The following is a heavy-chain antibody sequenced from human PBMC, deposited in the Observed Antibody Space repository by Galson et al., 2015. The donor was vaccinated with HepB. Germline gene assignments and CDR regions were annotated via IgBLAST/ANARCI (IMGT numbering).Heavy chain of an antibody. V-gene: IGHV3-21*01. D-gene: IGHD4-17*01. CDR3: ARRSPRYYGDPTFDY. J-gene: IGHJ4*02. Sequence: SLRLSCAASGFTFSSYSMNWVRQAPGKGLEWVSSISSGSSYIYYADSVKGRFTISRDNAKNSLYLQMNSLRAEDTAVYYCARRSPRYYGDPTFDYWGQGTLVTVSS. CDR1: GFTFSSYS. CDR2: ISSGSSYI.